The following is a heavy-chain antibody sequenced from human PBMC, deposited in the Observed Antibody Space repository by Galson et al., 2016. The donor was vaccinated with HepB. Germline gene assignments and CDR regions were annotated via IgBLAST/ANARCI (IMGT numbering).Heavy chain of an antibody. CDR2: ISSSGNNR. D-gene: IGHD4-17*01. V-gene: IGHV3-11*01. CDR3: VKGEPYVDYVHYYGTDL. Sequence: SLRLSCAASGVTFDDYYMSWVRQAPGKGLEWVSYISSSGNNRYYAGFVRGRFTISRDNSKNPLYLQMGTLRTEDTAVYYCVKGEPYVDYVHYYGTDLWGQGTTVSVSS. CDR1: GVTFDDYY. J-gene: IGHJ6*02.